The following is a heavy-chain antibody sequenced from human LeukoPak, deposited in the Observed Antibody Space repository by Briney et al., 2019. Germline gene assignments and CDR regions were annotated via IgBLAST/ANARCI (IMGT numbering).Heavy chain of an antibody. CDR3: ASSRDHSQWLVHVWFDP. CDR2: INPNSGGT. CDR1: GYTFTGYY. J-gene: IGHJ5*02. Sequence: ASVKVSCKASGYTFTGYYMHWVRQAPGQGLEWMGWINPNSGGTNYAQKFQGRVTMTRDTSISTACMELSRLRSDDTAVYYCASSRDHSQWLVHVWFDPWGQGTLVTVSS. D-gene: IGHD6-19*01. V-gene: IGHV1-2*02.